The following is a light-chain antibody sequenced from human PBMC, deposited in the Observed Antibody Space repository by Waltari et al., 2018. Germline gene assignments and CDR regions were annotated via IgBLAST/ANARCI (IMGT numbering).Light chain of an antibody. CDR3: SSYTSRSTV. J-gene: IGLJ1*01. V-gene: IGLV2-14*03. CDR2: DVS. CDR1: SSDVGLYNF. Sequence: QSALTQPASVSGSPGQSTTISCTGTSSDVGLYNFVSWYQQHPGKAPKLIIYDVSDRPSGVSNRFSGSKSGNTASLTISGLQAEDEADYYCSSYTSRSTVFGTGTKVTVL.